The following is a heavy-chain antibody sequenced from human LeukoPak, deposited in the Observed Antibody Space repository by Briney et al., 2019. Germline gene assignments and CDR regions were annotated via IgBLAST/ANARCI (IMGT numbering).Heavy chain of an antibody. CDR2: IYTSGST. V-gene: IGHV4-61*02. J-gene: IGHJ4*02. CDR3: ARAHRPDLYCSSTSCYTFFDY. CDR1: GGSISSGSYY. D-gene: IGHD2-2*02. Sequence: SSQTLSLTCTVSGGSISSGSYYWSWIRQPAGKGLEWIGRIYTSGSTNYNPSLKSRVTISVDTSKNQFSLKLSSVTAADTAVYYCARAHRPDLYCSSTSCYTFFDYWGQGTLVTVSS.